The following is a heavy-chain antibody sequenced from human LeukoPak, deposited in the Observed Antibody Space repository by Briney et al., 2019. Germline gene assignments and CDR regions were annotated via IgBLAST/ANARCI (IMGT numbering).Heavy chain of an antibody. Sequence: PGGSLRLSCAASGFTFSSYSMNWVRQMPGKGLEWMGIIYPGDSDTRYSPSFQGQVTISADKSISTAYLQWSSLKASDTAMYYCARQGAAADPFDYWGQGTLVTVSS. J-gene: IGHJ4*02. V-gene: IGHV5-51*01. CDR3: ARQGAAADPFDY. CDR1: GFTFSSYS. CDR2: IYPGDSDT. D-gene: IGHD6-13*01.